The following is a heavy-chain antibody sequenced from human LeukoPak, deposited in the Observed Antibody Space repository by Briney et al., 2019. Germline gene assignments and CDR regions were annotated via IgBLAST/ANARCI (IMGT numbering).Heavy chain of an antibody. Sequence: GGSLRLSCAASGFTFSSYAMIWVRQLPGKGLEWVSRINSDGSSTSYADSVKGRFTISRDNAKNTLYLQMNSLRAEDTAVYHCARDQQWLVQELSYWGQGTLVTVSS. J-gene: IGHJ4*02. CDR3: ARDQQWLVQELSY. D-gene: IGHD6-19*01. CDR2: INSDGSST. CDR1: GFTFSSYA. V-gene: IGHV3-74*01.